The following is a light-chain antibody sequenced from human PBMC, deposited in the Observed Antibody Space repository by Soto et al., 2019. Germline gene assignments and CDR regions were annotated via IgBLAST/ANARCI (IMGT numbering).Light chain of an antibody. CDR3: HQFGSSPFT. CDR1: QTPRGNY. Sequence: EILLTQSPGTLSLSPGESATLSCKASQTPRGNYFARYRQTPGQAPRLLVYGPSLRAAGIPDRFSGSGSRTQFNLTINRVEPKDFAVYYCHQFGSSPFTFGPGTRVDI. V-gene: IGKV3-20*01. CDR2: GPS. J-gene: IGKJ3*01.